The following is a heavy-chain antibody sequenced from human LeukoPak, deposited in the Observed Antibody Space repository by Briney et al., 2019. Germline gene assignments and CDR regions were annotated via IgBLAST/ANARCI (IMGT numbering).Heavy chain of an antibody. CDR3: ARARGRVVVAATRGYYYYGMDV. Sequence: SETLSLTCTVSGGSISSVDYYWSWIRQPPGKGLEWIGYIYYSGSTYYDPSLKSRVMISVDTSKNQFSLKLSSVTAADTAVYYCARARGRVVVAATRGYYYYGMDVWGQGTTVTVSS. CDR2: IYYSGST. V-gene: IGHV4-30-4*02. J-gene: IGHJ6*02. D-gene: IGHD2-15*01. CDR1: GGSISSVDYY.